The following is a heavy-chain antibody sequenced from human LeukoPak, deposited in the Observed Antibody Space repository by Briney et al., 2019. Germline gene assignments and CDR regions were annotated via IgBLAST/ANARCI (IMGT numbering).Heavy chain of an antibody. V-gene: IGHV1-46*01. CDR1: GYTFTSYY. CDR2: INPSGGST. Sequence: ASVKVSCKASGYTFTSYYMHWVRQAPGQGLEWMGIINPSGGSTSYAQKFQGRVTMTRDTSTSTVYMELSSLRSEDTAVYYCARGETMVRGVINLGYFDYWGQGTLVTVSS. CDR3: ARGETMVRGVINLGYFDY. D-gene: IGHD3-10*01. J-gene: IGHJ4*02.